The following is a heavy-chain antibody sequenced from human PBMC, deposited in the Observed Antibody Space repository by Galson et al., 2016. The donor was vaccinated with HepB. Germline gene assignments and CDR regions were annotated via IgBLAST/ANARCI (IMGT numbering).Heavy chain of an antibody. Sequence: SLRLSCAASGFTFSRYEMNWVRQAPGKGLEWVSYISSSGTTIYYADSVKGRFTISRDNAKNSLYLQMNSLRVEDTAIYHCAKDQGKLRYYDWLTYDAVDIWGQGTMVIVSS. J-gene: IGHJ3*02. D-gene: IGHD3-9*01. CDR3: AKDQGKLRYYDWLTYDAVDI. CDR1: GFTFSRYE. CDR2: ISSSGTTI. V-gene: IGHV3-48*03.